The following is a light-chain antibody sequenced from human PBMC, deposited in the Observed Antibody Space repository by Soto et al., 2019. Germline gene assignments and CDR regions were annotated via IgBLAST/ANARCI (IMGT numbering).Light chain of an antibody. CDR3: QQYGSSPPIT. CDR1: QSVSSSY. J-gene: IGKJ5*01. V-gene: IGKV3-20*01. Sequence: EIVLTQSPGTLSSSPGERATLSCRASQSVSSSYLAWYQQKPGQAPRILIYGASSRATGIPDRFSGSGSGTDFTLTISRLEPEDFAVYYCQQYGSSPPITFGQGTRLEIK. CDR2: GAS.